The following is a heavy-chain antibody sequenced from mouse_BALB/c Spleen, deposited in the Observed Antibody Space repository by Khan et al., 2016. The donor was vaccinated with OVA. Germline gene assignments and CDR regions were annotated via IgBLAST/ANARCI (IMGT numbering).Heavy chain of an antibody. Sequence: EVQLQESGPGLVKPSQSLSLTCTVTGYSITSDYAWNWIRQFPGNKLEWMGYISYSGSTAYNPSLKSRNSFTRDTSKNQVFLQLNSVTTEDTATDYCASIILYYDGSNFEEYYFDYWGQGTTLTVSS. CDR3: ASIILYYDGSNFEEYYFDY. D-gene: IGHD1-1*01. V-gene: IGHV3-2*02. CDR2: ISYSGST. J-gene: IGHJ2*01. CDR1: GYSITSDYA.